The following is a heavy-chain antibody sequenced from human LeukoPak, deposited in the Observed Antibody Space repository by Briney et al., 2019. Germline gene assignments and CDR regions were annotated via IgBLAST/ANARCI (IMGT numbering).Heavy chain of an antibody. Sequence: SETLSLTCTVSGGSISSYYWSWIRQPPGKGLEWIGYIYYSGSTNYNPSLKSRVTISVDTSKNQFSLKLSSVTAADTAVYYCARRPAPLPAAPHDAFDIWGQGTMVTVSP. CDR1: GGSISSYY. V-gene: IGHV4-59*08. J-gene: IGHJ3*02. CDR3: ARRPAPLPAAPHDAFDI. CDR2: IYYSGST. D-gene: IGHD2-2*01.